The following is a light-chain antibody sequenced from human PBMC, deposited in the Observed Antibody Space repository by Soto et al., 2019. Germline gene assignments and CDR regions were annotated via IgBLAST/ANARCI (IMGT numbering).Light chain of an antibody. CDR1: SSDVGAYNF. CDR2: NVY. J-gene: IGLJ1*01. CDR3: SAYTVSRTYV. V-gene: IGLV2-14*03. Sequence: QSVLTQPASVSGSPGQSITISCTGTSSDVGAYNFVSWHQQHPGKAPKLMICNVYGRASWRSDRFSGSQSGNTASLTISGLQGEDEADYYCSAYTVSRTYVFGTGTKVTVL.